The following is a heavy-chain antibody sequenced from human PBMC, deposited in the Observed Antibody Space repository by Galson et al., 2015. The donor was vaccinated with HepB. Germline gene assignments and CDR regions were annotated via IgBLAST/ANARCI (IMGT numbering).Heavy chain of an antibody. CDR3: ARDPLYCSGGSCHSDAFDI. CDR1: GFTFSSYG. CDR2: IWYDGSNK. J-gene: IGHJ3*02. V-gene: IGHV3-33*01. Sequence: SLRLSCAASGFTFSSYGMHWVRQAPGKGLEWVAVIWYDGSNKYYADSVKGRFTIFRDNSKNTLYLQMNSLRAEDTAVYYCARDPLYCSGGSCHSDAFDIWGQGTMVTVSS. D-gene: IGHD2-15*01.